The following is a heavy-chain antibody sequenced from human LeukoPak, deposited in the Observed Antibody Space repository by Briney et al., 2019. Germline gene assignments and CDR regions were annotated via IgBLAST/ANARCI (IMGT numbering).Heavy chain of an antibody. Sequence: ASVKVSCKVSGYTLTELSMHWVRQAPGKGLEWMGGFDPGDGETIYAQKFQGRVTMTEDTSTDTAYMELSSLRSEDTAVYYCATGGYYDSSGYYVAEYFQHWGQGTLVTVSP. J-gene: IGHJ1*01. V-gene: IGHV1-24*01. CDR3: ATGGYYDSSGYYVAEYFQH. CDR2: FDPGDGET. CDR1: GYTLTELS. D-gene: IGHD3-22*01.